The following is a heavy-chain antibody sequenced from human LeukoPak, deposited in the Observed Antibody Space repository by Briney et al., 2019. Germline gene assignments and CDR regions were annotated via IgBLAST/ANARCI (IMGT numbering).Heavy chain of an antibody. CDR2: INTNTGNP. CDR3: ARPVRSSVYYYYYMDV. CDR1: GYTFTSYA. D-gene: IGHD2-2*01. V-gene: IGHV7-4-1*02. Sequence: GASVKVSCKASGYTFTSYAMNWVRQAPGQGLERMGWINTNTGNPTYAQGFTGRFVFSLDTSVSTAYLQISSLKAEDTAVYYCARPVRSSVYYYYYMDVWGKGTTVTVSS. J-gene: IGHJ6*03.